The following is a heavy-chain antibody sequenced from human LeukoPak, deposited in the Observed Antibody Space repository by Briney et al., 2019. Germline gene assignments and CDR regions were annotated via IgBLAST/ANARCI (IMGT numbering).Heavy chain of an antibody. V-gene: IGHV4-59*11. Sequence: SETLSLTCSVSGGSISGHYWSWIRQPPGKELEWIGYVFYTGTTYYNPYLNSRVSISVDTSQNQFSLKVRSVTAADTAVYYCARDVEGVTIAHCFDYWGQGLLVTVSS. CDR3: ARDVEGVTIAHCFDY. CDR2: VFYTGTT. J-gene: IGHJ4*02. CDR1: GGSISGHY. D-gene: IGHD3-3*01.